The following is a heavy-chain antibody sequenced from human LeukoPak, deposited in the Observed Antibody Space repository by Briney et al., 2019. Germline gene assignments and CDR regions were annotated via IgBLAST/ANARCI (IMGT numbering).Heavy chain of an antibody. CDR2: IIPIFGTA. D-gene: IGHD6-19*01. CDR1: GGTFSGYA. CDR3: ARDGIAVAGTVY. Sequence: SVKVSCKASGGTFSGYAISWVRQAPGQGLEWMGGIIPIFGTANYAQKFQGRVTITADESTSTAYMELSSLRSEDTAVYYCARDGIAVAGTVYWGQGTLVTVSS. J-gene: IGHJ4*02. V-gene: IGHV1-69*01.